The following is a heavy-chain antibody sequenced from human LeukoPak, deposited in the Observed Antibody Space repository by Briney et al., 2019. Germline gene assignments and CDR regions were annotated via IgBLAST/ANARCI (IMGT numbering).Heavy chain of an antibody. J-gene: IGHJ4*02. D-gene: IGHD3-10*01. V-gene: IGHV1-46*01. CDR3: ARDRGDVPFDY. CDR2: INPSRGST. CDR1: GYTFSSYY. Sequence: ASVKASCKASGYTFSSYYMNWVRQAPGQGLEWMGIINPSRGSTSYAQKFQGRVTMTRDTSTNTVYMELSRLRSDDTAVYYCARDRGDVPFDYWGQGTLVTVSS.